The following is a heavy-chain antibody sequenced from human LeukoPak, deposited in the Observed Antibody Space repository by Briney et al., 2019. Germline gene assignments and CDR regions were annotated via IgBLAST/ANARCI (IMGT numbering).Heavy chain of an antibody. D-gene: IGHD5-18*01. CDR2: INHSGST. Sequence: SETLSLTCAVYGGSFSGYYWSWIRQPPGKGLEWIGEINHSGSTNYNPSLKSRVTISVDTSKNQFSLKLSSVTAADTAVYYWARGLIADTAMADDAFDIWGQGTIVTVSS. J-gene: IGHJ3*02. CDR3: ARGLIADTAMADDAFDI. V-gene: IGHV4-34*01. CDR1: GGSFSGYY.